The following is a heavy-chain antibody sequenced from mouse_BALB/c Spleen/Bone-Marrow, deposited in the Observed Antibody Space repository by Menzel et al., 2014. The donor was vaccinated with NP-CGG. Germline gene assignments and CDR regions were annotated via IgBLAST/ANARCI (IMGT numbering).Heavy chain of an antibody. CDR2: ISTYSGNT. CDR1: GYTFXAYA. Sequence: LVESGPEVVRPGVSVKLSCKGSGYTFXAYAMHWVKQSHAESLEWIGLISTYSGNTHYNQDFKGKATMTVDKSSSTAYMELARLTSEDPAIYYCARNFYGSSYFDYWGQGTTLTVSS. D-gene: IGHD1-1*01. J-gene: IGHJ2*01. V-gene: IGHV1-67*01. CDR3: ARNFYGSSYFDY.